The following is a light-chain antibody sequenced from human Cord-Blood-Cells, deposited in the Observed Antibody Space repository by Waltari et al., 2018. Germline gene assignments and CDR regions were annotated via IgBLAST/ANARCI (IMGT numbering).Light chain of an antibody. Sequence: QSALTQPASVSGSPGPSITIPCTGTSSDVGRYNIVAWYQQHPGKAPKLMIYEGSKRPSGVSNRFSGSKSGNTASLTISGLQAEDEADYYCCSYAGSSTFVVFGGGTKLTVL. J-gene: IGLJ2*01. V-gene: IGLV2-23*03. CDR3: CSYAGSSTFVV. CDR2: EGS. CDR1: SSDVGRYNI.